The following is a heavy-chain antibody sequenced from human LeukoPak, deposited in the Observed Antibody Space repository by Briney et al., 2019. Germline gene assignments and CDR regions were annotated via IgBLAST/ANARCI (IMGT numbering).Heavy chain of an antibody. Sequence: SETLSLTCTVSGGSISSYYWSWIRQPPGKGLEWLGYIYYSGSTNYNPSLKSRVTISVDTSKNQFSLKLSSVTAADTAVYYCARTTRDSSGWYSIDYWGQGTLVTVSS. CDR3: ARTTRDSSGWYSIDY. D-gene: IGHD6-19*01. CDR1: GGSISSYY. V-gene: IGHV4-59*08. J-gene: IGHJ4*02. CDR2: IYYSGST.